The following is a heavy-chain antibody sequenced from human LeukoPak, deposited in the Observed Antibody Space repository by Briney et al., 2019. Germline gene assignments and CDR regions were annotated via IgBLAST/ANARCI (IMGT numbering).Heavy chain of an antibody. CDR1: GFTFSTYA. V-gene: IGHV3-23*01. J-gene: IGHJ4*02. CDR2: ISGSGGGI. D-gene: IGHD3/OR15-3a*01. CDR3: AKELYDFSGCLDY. Sequence: PGGSLRLSCEASGFTFSTYAMSWVRLAPGKGLEWVSAISGSGGGINYEDSVRGRFTISRDSSKNTLYLQMNSLRAEDTAIYYCAKELYDFSGCLDYWGQGTLVTVSS.